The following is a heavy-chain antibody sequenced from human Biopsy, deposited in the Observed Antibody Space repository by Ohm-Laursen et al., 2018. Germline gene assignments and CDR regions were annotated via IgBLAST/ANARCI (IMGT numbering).Heavy chain of an antibody. J-gene: IGHJ3*02. CDR2: IYYSGST. Sequence: TLSLTCTVSGGSIGSFFWSWIRQPPGKGLEWIGYIYYSGSTNYNPSLRSRVTISVDTSKNQFSLNLRSVTAADTAVYYCARGTGRYYVYGAFDIWGQGTVVTVSS. V-gene: IGHV4-59*12. D-gene: IGHD1-26*01. CDR1: GGSIGSFF. CDR3: ARGTGRYYVYGAFDI.